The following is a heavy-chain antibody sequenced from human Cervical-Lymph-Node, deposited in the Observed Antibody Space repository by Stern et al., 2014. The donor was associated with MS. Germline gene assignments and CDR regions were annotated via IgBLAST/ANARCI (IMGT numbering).Heavy chain of an antibody. V-gene: IGHV3-33*01. CDR2: VWQDGSNK. CDR1: GFIFRNSG. CDR3: TIDSRGYCSGGSCYQGFFDS. Sequence: VQLVESGGGVVQPGRSLRLSCAASGFIFRNSGMHWVRQAPGKGLEWVAVVWQDGSNKYYADSVKGRFTISRYNSNNMVDLQMNSLRVEDMGIYYCTIDSRGYCSGGSCYQGFFDSWGRGTLVTVSS. D-gene: IGHD2-15*01. J-gene: IGHJ4*02.